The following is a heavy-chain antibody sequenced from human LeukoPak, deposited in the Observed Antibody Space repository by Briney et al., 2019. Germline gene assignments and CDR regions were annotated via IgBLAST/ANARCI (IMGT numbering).Heavy chain of an antibody. CDR2: ISSSSSYI. J-gene: IGHJ4*02. Sequence: GGSLRPSCAASGFTFSSYSMNWVRQAPGKGLEWVSSISSSSSYIYYADSVKGRFTISRDNAKNSLYLQMNSLRAEDTAVYYCARDLVEGTTQYYFDYWGQGTLVTVSS. V-gene: IGHV3-21*01. CDR3: ARDLVEGTTQYYFDY. D-gene: IGHD1-7*01. CDR1: GFTFSSYS.